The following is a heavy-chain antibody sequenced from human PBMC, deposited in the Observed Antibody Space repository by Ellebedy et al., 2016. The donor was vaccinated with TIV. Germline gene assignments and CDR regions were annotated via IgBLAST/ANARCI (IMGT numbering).Heavy chain of an antibody. Sequence: PGGSLRLSCAASGFTFDDYVMHWVRQAPGKGFEWVSLITWDGGTTYYADSVKGRFTISRDNSKNTMYLQMNSLRAEDTAVYYCARDRLGYCSGGVCYSNWGQGTLVTVSS. CDR3: ARDRLGYCSGGVCYSN. V-gene: IGHV3-43D*03. CDR2: ITWDGGTT. D-gene: IGHD2-15*01. J-gene: IGHJ4*02. CDR1: GFTFDDYV.